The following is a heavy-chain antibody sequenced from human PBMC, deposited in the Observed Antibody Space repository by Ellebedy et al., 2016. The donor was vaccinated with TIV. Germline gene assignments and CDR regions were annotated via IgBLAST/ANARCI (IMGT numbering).Heavy chain of an antibody. CDR2: ISPSGGRT. V-gene: IGHV1-46*01. Sequence: ASVKVSXXASGYTFTNYNIHWERQAPGHGLEWMGMISPSGGRTNYARKFQGRVTMTRDTSTRTVYMELSDLRSEDTAVYYCAREIGRQAVADTPWGQGTLVTVSS. J-gene: IGHJ5*02. CDR3: AREIGRQAVADTP. CDR1: GYTFTNYN. D-gene: IGHD6-13*01.